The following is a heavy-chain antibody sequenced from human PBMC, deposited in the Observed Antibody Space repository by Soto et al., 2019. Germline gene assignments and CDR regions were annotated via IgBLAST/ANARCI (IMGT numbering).Heavy chain of an antibody. D-gene: IGHD5-12*01. V-gene: IGHV1-69*12. J-gene: IGHJ6*02. CDR1: GGTFSSYA. CDR3: ARSYSGYDLPYGMDV. CDR2: IIPIFGTA. Sequence: QVQLVQSGAEVKKPGSSVKVSCKASGGTFSSYAISWVRQAPGQGLEWMGGIIPIFGTANYAQKFQGRVTTTADESTSTAYRELSSLRSEDTAVYYCARSYSGYDLPYGMDVWGQGTTVTVSS.